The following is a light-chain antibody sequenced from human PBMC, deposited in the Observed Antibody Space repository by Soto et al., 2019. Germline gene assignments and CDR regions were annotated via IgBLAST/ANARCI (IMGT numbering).Light chain of an antibody. J-gene: IGLJ1*01. CDR3: SSYRSSSTYV. CDR2: DVS. V-gene: IGLV2-14*01. CDR1: SSDVGGYNY. Sequence: QSALTQPASVSGSPGQLITISCTGTSSDVGGYNYVSWYQQYPGKAPKLMIYDVSNRPSGVSNRFSGSKSGNTASLTISGLQAEDEADYYCSSYRSSSTYVFGTGTKVTVL.